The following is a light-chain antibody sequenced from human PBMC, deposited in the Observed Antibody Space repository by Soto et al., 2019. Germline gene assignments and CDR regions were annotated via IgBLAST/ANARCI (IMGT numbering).Light chain of an antibody. V-gene: IGKV1D-12*01. CDR2: AAS. J-gene: IGKJ2*01. Sequence: DIQMTQSPSSVSASVGDRVTFTCRASQGISSWLAWYQQKPGKAPKLLIYAASTLQGAVPSRYSGRGSGTDFSLTISSLQPEDFATYYCQQTSFFPYTFGQGTKLEIK. CDR3: QQTSFFPYT. CDR1: QGISSW.